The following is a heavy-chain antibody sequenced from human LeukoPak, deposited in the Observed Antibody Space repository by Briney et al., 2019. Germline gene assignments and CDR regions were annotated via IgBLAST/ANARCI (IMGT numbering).Heavy chain of an antibody. J-gene: IGHJ4*02. CDR3: ARAPWGSSPNIDY. CDR2: IYYSGST. D-gene: IGHD6-6*01. V-gene: IGHV4-30-4*01. CDR1: GGSISSGDYY. Sequence: SETLSLTCTVSGGSISSGDYYWSWVRQPPGKGLEWIGYIYYSGSTYYNPSLKSRVTISVDKSKNQFSLKLSSVTAADTAVYYCARAPWGSSPNIDYWGQGTLVTVSS.